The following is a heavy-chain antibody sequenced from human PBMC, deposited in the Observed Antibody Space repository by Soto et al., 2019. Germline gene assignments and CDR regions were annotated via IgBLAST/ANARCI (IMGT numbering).Heavy chain of an antibody. Sequence: GGSLRLSCAASGFTFSSYGMHWVRQAPGKGLEWVAVISYDGSNKYYADSVKGRFTISRDNSKNTLYLQMNSLRAEDTAVYYCAKDQGPDIVVETGLDYWGQGTLVTVSS. CDR1: GFTFSSYG. CDR3: AKDQGPDIVVETGLDY. V-gene: IGHV3-30*18. D-gene: IGHD2-15*01. J-gene: IGHJ4*02. CDR2: ISYDGSNK.